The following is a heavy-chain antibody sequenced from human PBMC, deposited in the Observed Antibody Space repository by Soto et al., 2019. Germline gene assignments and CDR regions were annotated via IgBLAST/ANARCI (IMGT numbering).Heavy chain of an antibody. D-gene: IGHD3-10*01. CDR2: VLPVLGTT. Sequence: QEQLEQSGAEVKKPGSSVKVSCKASGDRFTSYAISWVRQAPGQGLEWVGTVLPVLGTTNYAQKLRGRVTITADESTSTAYMELGSLRSEDTAIYYCARDRADRGFDYWGQGTLVTVSS. V-gene: IGHV1-69*18. CDR1: GDRFTSYA. CDR3: ARDRADRGFDY. J-gene: IGHJ4*02.